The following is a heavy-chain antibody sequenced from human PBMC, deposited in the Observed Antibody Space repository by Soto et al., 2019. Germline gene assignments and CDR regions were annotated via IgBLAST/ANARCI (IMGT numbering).Heavy chain of an antibody. Sequence: QVQLVQSGTEVKKPGASVKVSCKASGYTFSSYGISWVRQAPGQGLEWMGWISGYNGNTKYAQKLQGRVTMTTDTSTSPAYVELRSLRSDDTAVYYCARGSRLFGVVIFQHYDMDVWAKGPRSPSPQ. CDR2: ISGYNGNT. CDR3: ARGSRLFGVVIFQHYDMDV. J-gene: IGHJ6*04. D-gene: IGHD3-3*01. V-gene: IGHV1-18*01. CDR1: GYTFSSYG.